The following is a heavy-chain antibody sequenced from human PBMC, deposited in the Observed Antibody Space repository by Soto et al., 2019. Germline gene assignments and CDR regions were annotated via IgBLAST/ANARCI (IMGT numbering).Heavy chain of an antibody. V-gene: IGHV1-69*12. Sequence: QVQLVQSGAEVKKPGSSVKVSCKASAGTFSSYAISWVRRTPGQGLEWMRGIIPIFGTANYAQKFQGRVTITADESTSTAYMELSSVRSEDTAVYYCARESRYCSGGSCYFLPGIDYWGQGTLVTVSS. CDR1: AGTFSSYA. CDR3: ARESRYCSGGSCYFLPGIDY. J-gene: IGHJ4*02. CDR2: IIPIFGTA. D-gene: IGHD2-15*01.